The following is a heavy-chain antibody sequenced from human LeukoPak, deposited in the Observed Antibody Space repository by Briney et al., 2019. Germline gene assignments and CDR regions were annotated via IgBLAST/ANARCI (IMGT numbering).Heavy chain of an antibody. D-gene: IGHD5-18*01. CDR2: IIPIFGTA. CDR1: GGTFSSYA. J-gene: IGHJ4*02. V-gene: IGHV1-69*01. CDR3: ARLGYSYGTQEFGY. Sequence: ASVKVSCKASGGTFSSYAISWVRQAPGQGLEWMGGIIPIFGTANYAQKFQGRVTITADESTSTAYMELSSLRSEDTAVYYCARLGYSYGTQEFGYWGQGTLVTVSS.